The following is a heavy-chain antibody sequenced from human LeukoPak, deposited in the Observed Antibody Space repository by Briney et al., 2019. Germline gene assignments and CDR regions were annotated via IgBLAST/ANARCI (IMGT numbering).Heavy chain of an antibody. CDR3: AREGIAYRRYYDMDV. D-gene: IGHD6-13*01. J-gene: IGHJ6*02. V-gene: IGHV3-33*01. Sequence: PGGSLRLSCAASGFTFSSYGMHWVRQAPGKGLEWVAVIWYDGSNKYYADSVKGRFTISRGNSKNTLYLQMNSLRAEDTAVYYCAREGIAYRRYYDMDVWGQGTTVTVSS. CDR2: IWYDGSNK. CDR1: GFTFSSYG.